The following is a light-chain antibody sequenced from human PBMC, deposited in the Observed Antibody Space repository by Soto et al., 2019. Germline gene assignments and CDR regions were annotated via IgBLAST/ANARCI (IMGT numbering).Light chain of an antibody. J-gene: IGLJ1*01. Sequence: QSVLTQPPSASGSPGQSVTISCTGTSSDVGGYDYVSWYQQHPGKAPKLMIYEVTIRPSGVSDRFSGSKSGHTASLTVSWLETQDEGDYYCQTYDSSLSGLYVFGTGTKVTAL. CDR3: QTYDSSLSGLYV. CDR2: EVT. V-gene: IGLV2-8*01. CDR1: SSDVGGYDY.